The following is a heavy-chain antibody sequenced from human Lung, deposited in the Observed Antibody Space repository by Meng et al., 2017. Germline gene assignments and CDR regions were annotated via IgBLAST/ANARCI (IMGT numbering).Heavy chain of an antibody. CDR1: GYSFTAYY. CDR3: ARDENISAAGKLFGDY. Sequence: QWQLGQSGAEVKKPGASVKVSCKPSGYSFTAYYIHWVRQAPGQGLEWMGRIDPNSGVTEYAHKFHGRVTMTGDTSISTAYMELRRLTSDDTAVYYCARDENISAAGKLFGDYWGQGTLVTVSS. CDR2: IDPNSGVT. D-gene: IGHD6-13*01. V-gene: IGHV1-2*06. J-gene: IGHJ4*02.